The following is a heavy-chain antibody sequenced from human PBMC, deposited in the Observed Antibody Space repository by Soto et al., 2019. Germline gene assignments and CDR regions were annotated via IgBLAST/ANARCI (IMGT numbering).Heavy chain of an antibody. V-gene: IGHV3-7*01. D-gene: IGHD6-19*01. Sequence: EVPLVESGGGLVQPGGSLRLSCAASEFTFSSYCMSWVRQAPGKGLEWVANIKQDGSEKYYVDSVKGRFTISRDNAKNTLFLQMNSLRAEDTAVYYCARDRPEAGRSVFDYWGQGTLVTVSS. CDR1: EFTFSSYC. J-gene: IGHJ4*02. CDR2: IKQDGSEK. CDR3: ARDRPEAGRSVFDY.